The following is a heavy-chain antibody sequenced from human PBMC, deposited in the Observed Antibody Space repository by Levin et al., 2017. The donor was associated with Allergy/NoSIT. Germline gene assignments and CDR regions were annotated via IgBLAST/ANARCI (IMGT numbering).Heavy chain of an antibody. V-gene: IGHV3-23*01. CDR2: IGGGGGST. J-gene: IGHJ4*02. Sequence: GGSLRLSCAASGFTFSSYAMTWVRQAPGKGLEWVSAIGGGGGSTYFADSVKGRFSISRDNSKNTLYLQINSLRAEDTAVYYCAKVNWNDRSFDYWGQGTLVTVSS. CDR1: GFTFSSYA. D-gene: IGHD1-1*01. CDR3: AKVNWNDRSFDY.